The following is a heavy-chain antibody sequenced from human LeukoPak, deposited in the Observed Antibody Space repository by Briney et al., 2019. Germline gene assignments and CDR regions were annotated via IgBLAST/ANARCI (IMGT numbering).Heavy chain of an antibody. D-gene: IGHD4-17*01. CDR1: GFTVSSNF. V-gene: IGHV3-23*01. J-gene: IGHJ4*02. CDR3: AKDYGDYWFDY. Sequence: GGSLRLSCAASGFTVSSNFMSWVRQAPGKGLEWVSAISGSGGSTYYADSVKGRFTISRDNSKNTLYLQMNSLRAEDTAVYHCAKDYGDYWFDYWGQGTLVTVSS. CDR2: ISGSGGST.